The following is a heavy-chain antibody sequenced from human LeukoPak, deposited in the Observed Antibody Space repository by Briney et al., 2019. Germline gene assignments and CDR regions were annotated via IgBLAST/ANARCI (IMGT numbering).Heavy chain of an antibody. CDR1: GYSFTSYY. D-gene: IGHD6-19*01. Sequence: ASVKVSCKASGYSFTSYYMHWVRQAPGQGLEWMGFINPSGSSAAYAQKFQGRLTMTRDMFTSTDYMELTSLTSDDTAMYYCARDPRGVIGSAWGNCFDPWGQGTLVTVSS. CDR2: INPSGSSA. V-gene: IGHV1-46*01. J-gene: IGHJ5*02. CDR3: ARDPRGVIGSAWGNCFDP.